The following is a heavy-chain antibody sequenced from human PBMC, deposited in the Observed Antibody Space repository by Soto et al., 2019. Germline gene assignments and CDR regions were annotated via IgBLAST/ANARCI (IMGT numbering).Heavy chain of an antibody. CDR2: IYYSGST. CDR3: ARPTMGGWFDP. V-gene: IGHV4-61*01. CDR1: GGSVSSGRFY. D-gene: IGHD2-2*01. J-gene: IGHJ5*02. Sequence: KTSETLSLTCTVSGGSVSSGRFYWSWIRQPPGKGLEWIGYIYYSGSTKYNSSLRSRVTISVDTSKNQFSLKLSSVTAADTAVYYCARPTMGGWFDPWGQGTLVTVSS.